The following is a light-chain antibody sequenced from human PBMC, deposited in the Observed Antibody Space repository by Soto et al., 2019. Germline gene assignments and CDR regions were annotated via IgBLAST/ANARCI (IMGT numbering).Light chain of an antibody. V-gene: IGKV1-5*03. CDR3: QHYNSSSEA. CDR2: KAS. Sequence: DIQMTQSPSTLSGSVGDRVTITCRASQTISSWLAWYQQKPGKAPKLLIYKASTLKSGVPSRFSGSGSGTEFTLTISSLQPDDFATYYCQHYNSSSEAFGQATKAHIK. J-gene: IGKJ1*01. CDR1: QTISSW.